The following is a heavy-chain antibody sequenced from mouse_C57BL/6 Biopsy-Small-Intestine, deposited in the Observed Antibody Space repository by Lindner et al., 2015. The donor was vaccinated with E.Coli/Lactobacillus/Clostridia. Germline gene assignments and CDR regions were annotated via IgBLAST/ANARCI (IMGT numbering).Heavy chain of an antibody. D-gene: IGHD1-1*01. V-gene: IGHV1-9*01. CDR1: GYTFTGYW. CDR3: ARRDYSGSSHFDY. CDR2: ILPGSGST. Sequence: VQLQESGSDLMKPGASVKLSCKAAGYTFTGYWIEWVRQRPGHGLEWIGQILPGSGSTTYSEKFQGKATFTADTSSNTAYMQLSSLTTEDSAIYYCARRDYSGSSHFDYWGQGTTLTVSS. J-gene: IGHJ2*01.